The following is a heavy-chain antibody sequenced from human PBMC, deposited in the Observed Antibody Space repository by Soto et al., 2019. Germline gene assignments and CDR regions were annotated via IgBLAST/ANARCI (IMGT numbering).Heavy chain of an antibody. V-gene: IGHV4-59*01. CDR2: VYYPGST. D-gene: IGHD2-2*02. Sequence: SETLSLTCTVSGDSISSYFWSWIRQPPGKGLEWIGYVYYPGSTNYNPSLKSRVTISLDTSKNQFSLKFSSVTAADTAVYYCASQNCSSTSCYKSKETLRNQTFDYWGQGNLVTVSS. CDR3: ASQNCSSTSCYKSKETLRNQTFDY. CDR1: GDSISSYF. J-gene: IGHJ4*02.